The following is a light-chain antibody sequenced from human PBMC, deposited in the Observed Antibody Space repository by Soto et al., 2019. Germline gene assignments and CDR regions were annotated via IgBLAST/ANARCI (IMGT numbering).Light chain of an antibody. V-gene: IGKV3-15*01. CDR3: QQYNNCPPYP. Sequence: EIVMTQSPATLSVSPGERATLSCRASQRISNNLAWYQQKAGQAPRLLIYGASTRATGIPARFSGSGSETEFTLTISSLQSEDFAVYYCQQYNNCPPYPFGQGTKLEIK. CDR2: GAS. J-gene: IGKJ2*01. CDR1: QRISNN.